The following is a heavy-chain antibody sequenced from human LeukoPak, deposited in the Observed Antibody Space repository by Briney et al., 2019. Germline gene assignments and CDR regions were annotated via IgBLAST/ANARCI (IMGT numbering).Heavy chain of an antibody. CDR2: IYSGGST. Sequence: PGGSLRLSCAASGFTVSSNYMSWVRQAPGKGLEWVSVIYSGGSTYYADSVKGRFTISRDKFKNTLYLQMNSLRAEDTAVYYCAKDRYSYGYFSFDYWGQGTLVTVSS. CDR1: GFTVSSNY. V-gene: IGHV3-53*01. J-gene: IGHJ4*02. CDR3: AKDRYSYGYFSFDY. D-gene: IGHD5-18*01.